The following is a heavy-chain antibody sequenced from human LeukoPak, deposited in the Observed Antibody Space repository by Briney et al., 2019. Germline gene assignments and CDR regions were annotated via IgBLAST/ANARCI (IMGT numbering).Heavy chain of an antibody. Sequence: GALRLSCAASGFTFGSYAMHWVRQAPGKGLEWVAVISYDGSNKYYADSVKGRFTISRDNAKNSLYLQMNSLRAEDTAVYYCATLPGPGDIAATTNWGQGTLVTVSS. V-gene: IGHV3-30-3*01. CDR2: ISYDGSNK. CDR1: GFTFGSYA. J-gene: IGHJ4*02. CDR3: ATLPGPGDIAATTN. D-gene: IGHD5-12*01.